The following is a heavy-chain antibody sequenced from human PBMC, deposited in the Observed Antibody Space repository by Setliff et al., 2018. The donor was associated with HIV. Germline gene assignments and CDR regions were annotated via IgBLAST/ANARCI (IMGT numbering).Heavy chain of an antibody. V-gene: IGHV4-59*11. CDR1: GGSISRHY. J-gene: IGHJ6*02. Sequence: SETLSLTCTVSGGSISRHYWSWIRQPPGKGLEWIGSISYSGSTNYNPSLKSRVTISVDTSKNQFSLKLSSLTAADTAVYYCARDPTNYNFWSGYRVEGYGMDVWGQVTTFTVSS. CDR2: ISYSGST. CDR3: ARDPTNYNFWSGYRVEGYGMDV. D-gene: IGHD3-3*01.